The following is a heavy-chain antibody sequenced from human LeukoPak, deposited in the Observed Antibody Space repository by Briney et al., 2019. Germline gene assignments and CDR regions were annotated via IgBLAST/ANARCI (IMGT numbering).Heavy chain of an antibody. Sequence: SETLSLTCAVYGGSFSGYYLSWIRQPPGKGLEWIGEINHSGSTNYNPSLKSRVTISVDTSKNQFSLKLSSVTAADTAVYYCARHRRIRYYYYMDVWGKGTTVTISS. CDR1: GGSFSGYY. V-gene: IGHV4-34*01. J-gene: IGHJ6*03. CDR3: ARHRRIRYYYYMDV. CDR2: INHSGST. D-gene: IGHD2-15*01.